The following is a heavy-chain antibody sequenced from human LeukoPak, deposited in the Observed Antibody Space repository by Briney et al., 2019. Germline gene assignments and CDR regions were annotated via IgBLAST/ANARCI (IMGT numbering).Heavy chain of an antibody. Sequence: PSETLSLTCTVSGGSISSYYWSWIRQPPGKGLEWIGYIYYSGSTNYNPSLKSRVTISVDTSKNQFSLKLSSVTAADTAVYYCARFPMGATRVGWFDPWGQGTLVTVSS. V-gene: IGHV4-59*01. CDR1: GGSISSYY. J-gene: IGHJ5*02. CDR2: IYYSGST. D-gene: IGHD1-26*01. CDR3: ARFPMGATRVGWFDP.